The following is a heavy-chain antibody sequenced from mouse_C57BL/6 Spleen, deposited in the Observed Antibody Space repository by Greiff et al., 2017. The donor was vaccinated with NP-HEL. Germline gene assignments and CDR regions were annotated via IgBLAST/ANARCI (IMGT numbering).Heavy chain of an antibody. CDR3: ARVSGYFDV. CDR1: GFTFSSYA. V-gene: IGHV5-4*03. J-gene: IGHJ1*03. Sequence: EVKLVESGGGLVKPGGSLKLSCAASGFTFSSYAMSWVRQTPEKRLEWVATISDGGSYTYYPDNVKGRFTISRDNAKNNLYLQMSHLKSEDTAMYYCARVSGYFDVWGTGTTVTVSS. D-gene: IGHD1-3*01. CDR2: ISDGGSYT.